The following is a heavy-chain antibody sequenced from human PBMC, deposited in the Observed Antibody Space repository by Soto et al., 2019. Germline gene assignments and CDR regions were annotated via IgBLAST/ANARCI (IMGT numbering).Heavy chain of an antibody. Sequence: LRLSCAASGFTFSSYSMNWVRQAPVKGLEWVSSISSSSSYIYYADSVKGRFTISRDNAKNSLYLQMNSLRAEDTAVYYCARVNRHYYDSSGYQYYFDYWGQGTLVTVYS. D-gene: IGHD3-22*01. CDR2: ISSSSSYI. CDR3: ARVNRHYYDSSGYQYYFDY. CDR1: GFTFSSYS. J-gene: IGHJ4*02. V-gene: IGHV3-21*01.